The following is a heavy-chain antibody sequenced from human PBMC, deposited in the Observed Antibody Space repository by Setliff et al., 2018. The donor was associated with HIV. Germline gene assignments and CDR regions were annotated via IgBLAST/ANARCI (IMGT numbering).Heavy chain of an antibody. D-gene: IGHD2-8*02. J-gene: IGHJ4*02. CDR2: IDASANT. Sequence: SETLSLTCTVSGSSISSNYYWAWIRQAPGKGLEWIGCIDASANTYYIPSLKSRATISIDTSISPVYMELSMLRSDDTAVYYCARGRDLLVLCDWGQGTLVTVSS. CDR3: ARGRDLLVLCD. V-gene: IGHV4-38-2*02. CDR1: GSSISSNYY.